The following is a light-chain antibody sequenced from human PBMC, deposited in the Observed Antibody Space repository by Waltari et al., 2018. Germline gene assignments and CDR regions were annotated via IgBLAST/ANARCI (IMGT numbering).Light chain of an antibody. CDR2: AAS. V-gene: IGKV1-39*01. CDR1: QTISSY. Sequence: QMPRPPSPFLASVGTRFTTISRASQTISSYLNWYQQKQEKAPKLLIYAASSLQSGVPSRFSGSGSGTDFSLTISSLQPEDFATYYCQQSYSIPYTFGQGTKLEIK. CDR3: QQSYSIPYT. J-gene: IGKJ2*01.